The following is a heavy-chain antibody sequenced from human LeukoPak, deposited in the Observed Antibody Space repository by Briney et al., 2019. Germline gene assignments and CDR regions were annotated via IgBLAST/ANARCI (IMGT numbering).Heavy chain of an antibody. Sequence: PGGSLRLSCAASGFTFSSYWMHWVRQAPGEGLVWVSRINTDGSSTHYADSVRGRFTISRDNAKNTLYLQMNSLRAEDTAGYYCVPGTPSRNFDYWGQGTLVTVSS. CDR1: GFTFSSYW. J-gene: IGHJ4*02. CDR3: VPGTPSRNFDY. V-gene: IGHV3-74*01. D-gene: IGHD1-14*01. CDR2: INTDGSST.